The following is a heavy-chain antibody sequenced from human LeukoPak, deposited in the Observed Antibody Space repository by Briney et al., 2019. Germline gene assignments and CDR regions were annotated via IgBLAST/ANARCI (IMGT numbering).Heavy chain of an antibody. CDR3: ARDLAQQLVSWFDP. Sequence: PSETLSLTCTVSGGSISSYYWSWIRQPAGKGLEWIGRIYTSGSTNYNPSLKSRVTMSVDTSKNQFSLKLSSVTAADTAVYYCARDLAQQLVSWFDPWGQGTLVTVSS. D-gene: IGHD6-13*01. CDR2: IYTSGST. V-gene: IGHV4-4*07. CDR1: GGSISSYY. J-gene: IGHJ5*02.